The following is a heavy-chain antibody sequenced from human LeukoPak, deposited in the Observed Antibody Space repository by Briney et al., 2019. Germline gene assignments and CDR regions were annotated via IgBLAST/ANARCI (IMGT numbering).Heavy chain of an antibody. CDR2: ISGSGGST. V-gene: IGHV3-23*01. J-gene: IGHJ4*02. Sequence: GGSLRLSCAASGFTFSSYAMSWVRQAPGKGLEWVSAISGSGGSTHYADSVKGRFTISRDNSKNTLYLQMNSLKAEDTAVYYCAKRTGVVPAARMGFDYWGQGTLVTVSS. CDR3: AKRTGVVPAARMGFDY. CDR1: GFTFSSYA. D-gene: IGHD2-2*01.